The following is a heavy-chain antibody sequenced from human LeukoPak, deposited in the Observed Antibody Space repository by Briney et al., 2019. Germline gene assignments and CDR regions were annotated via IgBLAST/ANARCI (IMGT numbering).Heavy chain of an antibody. D-gene: IGHD2-2*01. V-gene: IGHV3-53*01. J-gene: IGHJ5*02. CDR3: ARIRSVPAAKNDWFDP. CDR1: GFTVSSNY. CDR2: IYSGGST. Sequence: QPGGSLRLSCAASGFTVSSNYMSWVRQAPGKGLEWVSVIYSGGSTYYADSVKGRFTISRDNSKNTMYLQMNSLRAEDTAVYYCARIRSVPAAKNDWFDPWGQGTLVTVSS.